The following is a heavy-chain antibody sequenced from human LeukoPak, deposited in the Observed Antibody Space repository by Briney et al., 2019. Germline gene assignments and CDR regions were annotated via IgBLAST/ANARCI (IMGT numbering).Heavy chain of an antibody. V-gene: IGHV3-23*01. CDR3: ARDPILYYYDSSGYYDY. D-gene: IGHD3-22*01. Sequence: PGGSLRLSCAASGFTFSSYGMSWVRQAPGKGLEWVSAISGSGGSTYYADSVKGRFTISRDNSKNTLYLQMNSLRAEDTAVYYCARDPILYYYDSSGYYDYWGQGTLVTVSS. J-gene: IGHJ4*02. CDR2: ISGSGGST. CDR1: GFTFSSYG.